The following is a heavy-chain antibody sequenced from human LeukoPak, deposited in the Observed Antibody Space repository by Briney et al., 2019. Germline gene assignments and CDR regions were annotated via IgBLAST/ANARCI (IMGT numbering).Heavy chain of an antibody. J-gene: IGHJ4*02. CDR3: ARVEDYGEPIDY. D-gene: IGHD4-17*01. Sequence: ASVKASCKASGYTFTSYGISWVRQAPGQGLEWMGWISAYNGNTNYAQKLQGRVTMTTDTSTSTAYMELRSLRSDGTAVYYCARVEDYGEPIDYWGQGTLVTVSS. CDR2: ISAYNGNT. CDR1: GYTFTSYG. V-gene: IGHV1-18*01.